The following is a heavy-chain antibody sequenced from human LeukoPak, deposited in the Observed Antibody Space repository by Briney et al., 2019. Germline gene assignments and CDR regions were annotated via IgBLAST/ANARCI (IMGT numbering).Heavy chain of an antibody. J-gene: IGHJ4*02. Sequence: SETLSLTCTVSGGSISNYCWSWIRQPPGKGPEWIGYINYSGSTNYNPSLNSRVTISVDSSKNQFSLKLSSVTAADTAVYYCARDYSSGWYGGFSYFDYWGQGTLVTVSS. D-gene: IGHD6-19*01. CDR3: ARDYSSGWYGGFSYFDY. CDR2: INYSGST. V-gene: IGHV4-59*01. CDR1: GGSISNYC.